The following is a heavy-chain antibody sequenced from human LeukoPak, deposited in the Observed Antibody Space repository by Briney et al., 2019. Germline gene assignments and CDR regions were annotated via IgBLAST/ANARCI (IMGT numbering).Heavy chain of an antibody. D-gene: IGHD2-2*01. CDR2: IRYDGSNK. Sequence: GALRLSCAASGFTFSSYGMHWVRQAPGKGLEWVAFIRYDGSNKYYADSVKGRFTISRDNAKNSLYLQMNSLRAEDTAVYYCAREAPDCSSASCYYYYYYYYMDVWGKGTTVTISS. CDR3: AREAPDCSSASCYYYYYYYYMDV. CDR1: GFTFSSYG. J-gene: IGHJ6*03. V-gene: IGHV3-30*02.